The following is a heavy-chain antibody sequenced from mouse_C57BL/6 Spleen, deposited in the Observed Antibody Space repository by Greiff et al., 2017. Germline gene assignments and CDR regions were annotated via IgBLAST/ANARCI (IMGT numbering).Heavy chain of an antibody. J-gene: IGHJ4*01. CDR3: ARGGYYGSSPGAMDY. CDR1: GYTFTDYY. V-gene: IGHV1-26*01. CDR2: INPNNGGT. Sequence: EVQLQQSGPELVKPGASVKISCKASGYTFTDYYMNWVKQSHGKSLEWIGDINPNNGGTSYNQKFKGKDTLTVDKSSSTAYMELRSLTSEDAAVYYCARGGYYGSSPGAMDYWGQGTSVTVSS. D-gene: IGHD1-1*01.